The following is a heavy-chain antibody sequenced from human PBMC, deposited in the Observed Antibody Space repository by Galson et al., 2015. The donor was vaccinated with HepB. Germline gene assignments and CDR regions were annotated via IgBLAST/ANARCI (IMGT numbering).Heavy chain of an antibody. Sequence: SLRLSCAGSGFTFSSYALHWVRQAPGKGLEWMSVISYDGINKYYTDSVKGRFTISRDNSKNTLYLQMNSLRREDTAIYYCAKQSSNWYYFDYWGQGTLVTVSS. CDR2: ISYDGINK. V-gene: IGHV3-30-3*02. J-gene: IGHJ4*02. CDR3: AKQSSNWYYFDY. D-gene: IGHD6-13*01. CDR1: GFTFSSYA.